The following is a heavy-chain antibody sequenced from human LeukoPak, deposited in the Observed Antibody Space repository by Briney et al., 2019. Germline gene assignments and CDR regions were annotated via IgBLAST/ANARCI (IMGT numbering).Heavy chain of an antibody. D-gene: IGHD3-22*01. CDR3: AAHYYDSSGYFDY. J-gene: IGHJ4*02. CDR2: IIPILGIA. Sequence: SVKVSCKASGGTFSSYTISWVRQAPGQGLEWMGRIIPILGIANYAQKFQGRVTITTDESTSTAYMELSSLRSEDTAVYYCAAHYYDSSGYFDYWGQGTLVTVSS. CDR1: GGTFSSYT. V-gene: IGHV1-69*02.